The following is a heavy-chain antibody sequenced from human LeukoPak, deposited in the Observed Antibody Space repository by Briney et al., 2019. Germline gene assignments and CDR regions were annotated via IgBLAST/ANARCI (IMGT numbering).Heavy chain of an antibody. Sequence: SETLSLPCTVYYDSMNVSYVSWIQQPPGKGLEWTGSIRYRGKTNYNPSLKSRVTISVDTSKNQFSLKLTSVTAADTAVYYCARHEGAAGPFDYWGQGTLVTVSS. CDR2: IRYRGKT. D-gene: IGHD6-13*01. V-gene: IGHV4-59*08. J-gene: IGHJ4*02. CDR1: YDSMNVSY. CDR3: ARHEGAAGPFDY.